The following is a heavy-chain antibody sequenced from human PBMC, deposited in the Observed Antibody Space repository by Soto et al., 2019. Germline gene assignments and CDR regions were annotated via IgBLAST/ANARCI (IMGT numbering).Heavy chain of an antibody. CDR3: ARDNGYSYGYTRHQ. D-gene: IGHD5-18*01. J-gene: IGHJ4*02. CDR1: GGSISSYY. Sequence: SETLSLTCTVSGGSISSYYWSWIRQPPGKGLEWIGYIYYSGSTNYNPSLKSRVTISVDTSKNQFSLKLSSVTAADTAVYYCARDNGYSYGYTRHQWGQGTLVTVS. CDR2: IYYSGST. V-gene: IGHV4-59*01.